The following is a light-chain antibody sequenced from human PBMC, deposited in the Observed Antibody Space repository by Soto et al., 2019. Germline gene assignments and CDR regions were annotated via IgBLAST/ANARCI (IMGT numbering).Light chain of an antibody. CDR2: KTS. V-gene: IGKV1-5*03. Sequence: DIQMTQSPSTLSASVGDRVTITCRASQSISSWLAWYQQKPGKAPNLLIYKTSSLESGVPSRFSGSGSGTEFTLTVNSLQPDDFATYYCQQYDRDTLTFGGGTKVDIK. CDR1: QSISSW. CDR3: QQYDRDTLT. J-gene: IGKJ4*01.